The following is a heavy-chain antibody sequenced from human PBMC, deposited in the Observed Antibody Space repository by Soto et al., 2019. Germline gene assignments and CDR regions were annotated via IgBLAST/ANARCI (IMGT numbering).Heavy chain of an antibody. D-gene: IGHD2-2*01. CDR2: IYYSGST. CDR3: AREGCSSTSCYPPYYYYGMDV. V-gene: IGHV4-59*01. CDR1: GGSIISYY. J-gene: IGHJ6*02. Sequence: SETLSLTCTVSGGSIISYYWSLIRHPPLKGLEWIVYIYYSGSTNYNPSLKSRVTISVDTSKNQFSLKLSSVTAADTAVYYCAREGCSSTSCYPPYYYYGMDVWGQGTTVTVSS.